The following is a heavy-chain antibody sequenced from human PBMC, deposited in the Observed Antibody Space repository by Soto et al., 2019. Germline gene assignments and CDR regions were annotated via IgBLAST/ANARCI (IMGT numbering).Heavy chain of an antibody. V-gene: IGHV4-59*01. Sequence: QVQLQESGPGLVKPSETLSLTCTVSGASITSYYWTWIRQPPGKGLEWIGYIYYTGNSKYNPSLKSRVTLSIDTSKNQFSLNLSSGTAADTAVYFCAGFCSGGRCPDHWGQGTLVTVSS. CDR1: GASITSYY. D-gene: IGHD2-15*01. CDR3: AGFCSGGRCPDH. CDR2: IYYTGNS. J-gene: IGHJ4*02.